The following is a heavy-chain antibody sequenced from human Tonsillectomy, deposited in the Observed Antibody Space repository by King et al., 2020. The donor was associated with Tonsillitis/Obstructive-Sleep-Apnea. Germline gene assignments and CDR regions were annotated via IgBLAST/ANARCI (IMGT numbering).Heavy chain of an antibody. J-gene: IGHJ3*02. CDR2: IRWNSGSR. V-gene: IGHV3-9*01. CDR3: AKELSIAISGTPGDGVDI. CDR1: GFKFDDYG. D-gene: IGHD6-6*01. Sequence: VQLVESGGGLVEPGRSLRLSCAASGFKFDDYGMHWVRQAPGKGLEWVSGIRWNSGSRGYADSVKGRFTISRDNAKNSLYLQMNSLRAEDTAFYYCAKELSIAISGTPGDGVDIWGQGTKVTVSS.